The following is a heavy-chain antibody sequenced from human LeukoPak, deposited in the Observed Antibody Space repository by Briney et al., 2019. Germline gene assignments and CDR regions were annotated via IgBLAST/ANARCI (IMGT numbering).Heavy chain of an antibody. D-gene: IGHD3-10*01. J-gene: IGHJ4*02. V-gene: IGHV3-7*04. CDR2: IRDDGSAK. CDR3: ARGRGFGY. Sequence: GGSLRLSCATYGFIFSNYWMTWVRQAPGKGLEWVASIRDDGSAKFYVDSVKGRFTISRDNAKNSLYLQMNSLRAGDTAVYYCARGRGFGYWGQGTLVTVSS. CDR1: GFIFSNYW.